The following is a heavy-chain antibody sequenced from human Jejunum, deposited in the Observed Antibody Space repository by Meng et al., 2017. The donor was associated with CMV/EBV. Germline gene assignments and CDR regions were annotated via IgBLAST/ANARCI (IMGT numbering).Heavy chain of an antibody. CDR1: GAAISNYY. CDR2: YYSVST. D-gene: IGHD6-13*01. V-gene: IGHV4-59*01. J-gene: IGHJ4*02. CDR3: ARDPKASSWYHFDY. Sequence: CTVSGAAISNYYWGWIRQSPEKGLEWIVYYSVSTNYNPSLRSRVTMALDTSKNQLSLRLSFVTVEDTAVYYCARDPKASSWYHFDYWGQGMLVTVSS.